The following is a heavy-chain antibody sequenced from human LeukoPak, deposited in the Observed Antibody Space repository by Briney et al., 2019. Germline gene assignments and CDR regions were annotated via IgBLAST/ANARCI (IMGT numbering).Heavy chain of an antibody. CDR3: ATRGRSGYYYGMDV. CDR2: LSSRGTT. J-gene: IGHJ6*02. Sequence: AGGSLRLSCAASGFLVSNNYMSWARQAPGKGLEWVVILSSRGTTNYADSVKGRFSISRDNSQNTLYLQMNSLRAEDTAVYYCATRGRSGYYYGMDVWGQGTTVTVSS. V-gene: IGHV3-66*01. CDR1: GFLVSNNY. D-gene: IGHD1-26*01.